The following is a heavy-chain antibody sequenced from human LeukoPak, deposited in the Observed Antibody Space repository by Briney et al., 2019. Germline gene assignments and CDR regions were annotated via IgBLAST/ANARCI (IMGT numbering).Heavy chain of an antibody. CDR1: GGSFSGYY. V-gene: IGHV4-34*01. CDR2: INHSGST. D-gene: IGHD1-1*01. J-gene: IGHJ6*04. CDR3: AIAPRVRPEVDV. Sequence: SETLSLTCAVYGGSFSGYYWSWIRQPPGQGLEWIGEINHSGSTNYNPSLKSRVTISVDTSKNQFSLKLSSVTAADTAVYYCAIAPRVRPEVDVWGKGTTVTVSS.